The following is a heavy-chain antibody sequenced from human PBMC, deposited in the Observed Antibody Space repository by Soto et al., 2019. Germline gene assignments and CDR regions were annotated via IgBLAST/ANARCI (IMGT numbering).Heavy chain of an antibody. CDR3: ARGSIAVAGTFDY. D-gene: IGHD6-19*01. CDR2: INHSGST. V-gene: IGHV4-34*01. J-gene: IGHJ4*02. CDR1: GGSFSGYY. Sequence: PSETLSLTCAVYGGSFSGYYWSWIRQPPGKGLEWIGEINHSGSTNYNPSLKSRVTISVDTSKNQFSLKLSSVTAADTAVYYCARGSIAVAGTFDYWGQGTLVTVSS.